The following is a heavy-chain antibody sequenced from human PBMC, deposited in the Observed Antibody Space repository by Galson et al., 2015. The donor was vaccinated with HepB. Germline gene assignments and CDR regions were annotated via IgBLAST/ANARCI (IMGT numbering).Heavy chain of an antibody. J-gene: IGHJ6*02. V-gene: IGHV3-30*04. D-gene: IGHD6-13*01. CDR2: ISYDGSNK. Sequence: SLRLSCAASGFTFSSYAMHWVRQAPGKGLEWVAVISYDGSNKYYADSVKGRFTISRDNSKNTLYLQMNSLRAADTAVYYCARDYASSWYFNHYYGMDVWGQGTTVTVSS. CDR1: GFTFSSYA. CDR3: ARDYASSWYFNHYYGMDV.